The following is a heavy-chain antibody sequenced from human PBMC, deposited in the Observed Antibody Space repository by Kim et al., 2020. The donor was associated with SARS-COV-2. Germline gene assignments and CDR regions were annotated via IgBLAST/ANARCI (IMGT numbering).Heavy chain of an antibody. V-gene: IGHV4-39*02. CDR3: ARRRGSSSSVGGWFDS. CDR2: IFYTGQP. D-gene: IGHD3-10*01. J-gene: IGHJ5*01. CDR1: GDSIDNFNFY. Sequence: SETLSLTCAVSGDSIDNFNFYWDWVRQSPGKALEWIGSIFYTGQPYYSPSLKSRVTLLLDTSERHFSLTLASVTSTDSGVYFCARRRGSSSSVGGWFDS.